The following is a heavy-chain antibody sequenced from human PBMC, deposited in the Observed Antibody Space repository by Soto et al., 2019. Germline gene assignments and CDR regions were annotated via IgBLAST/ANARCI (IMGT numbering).Heavy chain of an antibody. CDR2: INAGNGNT. Sequence: QVQLVQSGAEVKKPGASVKVPCKASGYTFTSYAIHWVRQAPGQRLEWMGWINAGNGNTKYSQKFQGRVTITRDTSASTAYMELSSLRSEDTAVYYCARGVEYSSGWYPRWFGPWGQGTLVTVAS. D-gene: IGHD6-19*01. J-gene: IGHJ5*02. CDR3: ARGVEYSSGWYPRWFGP. V-gene: IGHV1-3*01. CDR1: GYTFTSYA.